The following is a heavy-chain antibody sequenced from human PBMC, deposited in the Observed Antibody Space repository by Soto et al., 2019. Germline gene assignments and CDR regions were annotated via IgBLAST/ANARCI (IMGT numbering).Heavy chain of an antibody. D-gene: IGHD3-10*01. CDR1: GFTFDDYT. Sequence: GGSLRLSCASSGFTFDDYTMHWVRQAPGKGLEWVSLISWDGGSTYYADSVKGRFTISRDNSKNSLYLQMNSLRTEDTALYYCAKGRGSGSYTYGMDVWGQGTAVTVSS. J-gene: IGHJ6*02. V-gene: IGHV3-43*01. CDR2: ISWDGGST. CDR3: AKGRGSGSYTYGMDV.